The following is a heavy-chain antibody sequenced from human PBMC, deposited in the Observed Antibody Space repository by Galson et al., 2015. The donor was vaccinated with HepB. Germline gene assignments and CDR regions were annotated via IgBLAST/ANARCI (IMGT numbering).Heavy chain of an antibody. D-gene: IGHD3-10*01. V-gene: IGHV4-34*01. CDR3: ARGYEGYGGARFRGISRAFDI. Sequence: LSLTCAVYGGSFSGYYWSWIRQPPGKGLEWIGEINHSGSTNYNPSLKSRVTISVDTSKNQFSLKLSSVTAADTAVYYCARGYEGYGGARFRGISRAFDIWGQGTMVTVSS. CDR2: INHSGST. CDR1: GGSFSGYY. J-gene: IGHJ3*02.